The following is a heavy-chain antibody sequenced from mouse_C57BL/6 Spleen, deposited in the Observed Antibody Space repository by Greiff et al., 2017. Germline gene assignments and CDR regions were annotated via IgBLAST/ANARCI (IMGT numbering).Heavy chain of an antibody. CDR1: GFNIKDDY. CDR3: TTGGVAY. V-gene: IGHV14-4*01. CDR2: IDPENGDT. Sequence: EVQLQESGAELVRPGASVKLSCTASGFNIKDDYMHWVKQRPEQGLEWIGWIDPENGDTEYASKFQGKATITADTSSNTAYLQLSSLTSEDTAVYYCTTGGVAYWGQGTLVTVSA. J-gene: IGHJ3*01.